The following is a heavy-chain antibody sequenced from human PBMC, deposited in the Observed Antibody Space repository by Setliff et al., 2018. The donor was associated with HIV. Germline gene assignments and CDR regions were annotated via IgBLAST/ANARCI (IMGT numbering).Heavy chain of an antibody. V-gene: IGHV4-61*09. D-gene: IGHD3-16*01. J-gene: IGHJ4*02. Sequence: SETLSLTCTVSGGSISSGSYYWSWIRQPAGKGLEWIGHIYTSGGTNYNPSLKSRVTISVDTSKNQFSLKLSSVTAADMAVYYCARLDTVMLYTDCWGQGTLVTVSS. CDR2: IYTSGGT. CDR1: GGSISSGSYY. CDR3: ARLDTVMLYTDC.